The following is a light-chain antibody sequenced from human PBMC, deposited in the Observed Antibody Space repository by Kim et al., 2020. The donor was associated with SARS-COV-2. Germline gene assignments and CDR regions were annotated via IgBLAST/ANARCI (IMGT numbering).Light chain of an antibody. J-gene: IGLJ2*01. CDR2: DVS. V-gene: IGLV2-14*01. Sequence: QSALTQPASVSGSPGQSITISCTGTSSDVGGYNYVSWYQQHPGKAPKLMIYDVSKRPSGVSNRFSGSKSGNTASLTISGLQAEDEADYYCSSCTSSSTLVFGGGTQLTVL. CDR3: SSCTSSSTLV. CDR1: SSDVGGYNY.